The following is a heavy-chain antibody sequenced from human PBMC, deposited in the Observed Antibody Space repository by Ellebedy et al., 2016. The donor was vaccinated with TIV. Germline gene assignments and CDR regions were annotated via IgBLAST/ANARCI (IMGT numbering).Heavy chain of an antibody. V-gene: IGHV3-30*18. Sequence: PGGSLRLSCAASGFSFSSYGMHWVRQAPGKGLEWVAVISYDGSQKYYAESVKGRLTVSRDTARNTMYLQMNSLRVEDTAVYYCAKVGRRYYESSGDPWGQGSLVTVPS. D-gene: IGHD3-22*01. CDR2: ISYDGSQK. CDR3: AKVGRRYYESSGDP. J-gene: IGHJ5*02. CDR1: GFSFSSYG.